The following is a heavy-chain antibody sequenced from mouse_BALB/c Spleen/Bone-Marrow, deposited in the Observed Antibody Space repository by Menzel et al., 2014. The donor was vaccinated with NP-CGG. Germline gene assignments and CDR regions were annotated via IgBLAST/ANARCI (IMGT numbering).Heavy chain of an antibody. CDR1: GFSLTSYG. Sequence: VQLQESGPGLVAPSQSLSITCTISGFSLTSYGVHWVRQPPGKGLEWLVVIWSDGSTTYNSALKSRLSISKDNSKIQVFLKMNSLQTDDTAMYYCARSPSTMITGGFAYWGQGTLVTVSA. J-gene: IGHJ3*01. CDR3: ARSPSTMITGGFAY. CDR2: IWSDGST. V-gene: IGHV2-6-1*01. D-gene: IGHD2-4*01.